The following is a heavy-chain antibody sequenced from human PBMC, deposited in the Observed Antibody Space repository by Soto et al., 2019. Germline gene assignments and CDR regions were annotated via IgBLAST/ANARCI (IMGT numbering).Heavy chain of an antibody. CDR3: ARGGGLYLRPLGI. CDR1: NSVLTTSV. CDR2: ISAYDGGT. J-gene: IGHJ4*01. V-gene: IGHV1-18*04. D-gene: IGHD1-1*01. Sequence: QALLEQSGPEVKKPADSVRISCWLYNSVLTTSVITWLRQAPGQGLEWMGWISAYDGGTLSALKFRNTLVMHTDSMTNMAYMLSWDLTFDGTAVYFCARGGGLYLRPLGIWGQGTPVTVSS.